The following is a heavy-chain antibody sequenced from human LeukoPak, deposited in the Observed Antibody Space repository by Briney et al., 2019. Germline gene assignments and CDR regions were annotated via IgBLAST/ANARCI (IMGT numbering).Heavy chain of an antibody. CDR1: SGSISGYY. CDR3: ARYYCSSTTCYYFDY. Sequence: PSETLSLTCTVSSGSISGYYWSWIRQPPGKGLEWIGYIHYSGSTNYNPSLKSRVTISVDTSKNQFSPKLRSVTAADTAVYYCARYYCSSTTCYYFDYWGQGTLVTVSS. CDR2: IHYSGST. V-gene: IGHV4-59*01. J-gene: IGHJ4*02. D-gene: IGHD2-2*01.